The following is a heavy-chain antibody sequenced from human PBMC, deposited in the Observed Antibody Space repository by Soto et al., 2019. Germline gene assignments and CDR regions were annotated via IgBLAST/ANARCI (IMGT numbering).Heavy chain of an antibody. CDR3: ARDNGYSYGYNLDH. CDR1: GGSFSGYY. Sequence: SETLSLTCAVYGGSFSGYYWSWIRQPPGKGLEWIGEINHSGSTNYNPSLKSRVTISVDTSKNQFSLKLSSVTAADTAVYYCARDNGYSYGYNLDHWGQGTLVTVSS. J-gene: IGHJ4*02. D-gene: IGHD5-18*01. CDR2: INHSGST. V-gene: IGHV4-34*01.